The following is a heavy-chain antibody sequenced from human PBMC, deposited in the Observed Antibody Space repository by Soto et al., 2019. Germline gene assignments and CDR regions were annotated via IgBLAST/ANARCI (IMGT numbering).Heavy chain of an antibody. Sequence: GGSLRLSCAASGFTFSSYSMNWVRQAPGKGLEWVSSISSSSSYIYYADSVKGRFTISRDNAKNSLYLQMNSLRAKDTAVYYCAREERDIVVVPAHASDYYYYMDVWGKGTTVTVSS. CDR1: GFTFSSYS. D-gene: IGHD2-2*01. CDR2: ISSSSSYI. J-gene: IGHJ6*03. CDR3: AREERDIVVVPAHASDYYYYMDV. V-gene: IGHV3-21*01.